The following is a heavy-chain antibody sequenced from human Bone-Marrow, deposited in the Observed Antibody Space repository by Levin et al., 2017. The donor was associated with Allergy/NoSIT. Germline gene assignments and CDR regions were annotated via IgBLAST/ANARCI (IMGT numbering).Heavy chain of an antibody. Sequence: PGGSLRLSCAASGFIFSSYAMHWVRQAPGKGLEWVSSITASGGDTAYADSVRGRFTISRDNSKFTVYLQMNSLRAEDTAVYNCANRQDSGGIHDTSGHNLCWGRGTLVTVSS. CDR3: ANRQDSGGIHDTSGHNLC. V-gene: IGHV3-23*01. CDR1: GFIFSSYA. J-gene: IGHJ4*02. D-gene: IGHD4-23*01. CDR2: ITASGGDT.